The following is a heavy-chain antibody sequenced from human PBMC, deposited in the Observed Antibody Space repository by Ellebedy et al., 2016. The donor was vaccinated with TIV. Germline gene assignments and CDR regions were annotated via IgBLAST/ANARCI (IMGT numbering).Heavy chain of an antibody. J-gene: IGHJ3*01. CDR1: GFTFSNYW. CDR2: IKQDGSEK. CDR3: ARDYRNKGFDV. V-gene: IGHV3-7*05. Sequence: LSLTCAGSGFTFSNYWMSWVRQAPGKGLEWVANIKQDGSEKYYVDSVKGRFTVSRDNAKNSMYLQMNSLRADDTAVYYCARDYRNKGFDVWGQGTMVTVSS. D-gene: IGHD1/OR15-1a*01.